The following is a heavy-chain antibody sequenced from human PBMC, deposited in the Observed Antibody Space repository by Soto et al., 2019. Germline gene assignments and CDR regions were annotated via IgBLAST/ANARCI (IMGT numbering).Heavy chain of an antibody. Sequence: GGSLRLSCAASGFTFSTYTMTWVRQAPGKGLEWVSSISSTGSSISYADSVRGRFTISRDNAKNSLYLQMSSLRAEDTALYYCAREVPRGWFDPWGQGTQVTVSS. CDR3: AREVPRGWFDP. V-gene: IGHV3-21*06. J-gene: IGHJ5*02. CDR1: GFTFSTYT. CDR2: ISSTGSSI.